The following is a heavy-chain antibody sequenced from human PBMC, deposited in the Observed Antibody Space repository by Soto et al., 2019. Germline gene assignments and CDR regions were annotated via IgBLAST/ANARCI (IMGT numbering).Heavy chain of an antibody. CDR2: ISAYNGNT. J-gene: IGHJ6*03. Sequence: ASLKVSCKASWYTFTSYVISWVRQAPGQGLEWMGWISAYNGNTNYAQKLQGRVTMTTDTSTSTAYMELTSLRADDTALYYCPRGGGVGTVTTKLDDYYMDVWGKGTTVTVSS. V-gene: IGHV1-18*01. CDR3: PRGGGVGTVTTKLDDYYMDV. CDR1: WYTFTSYV. D-gene: IGHD4-17*01.